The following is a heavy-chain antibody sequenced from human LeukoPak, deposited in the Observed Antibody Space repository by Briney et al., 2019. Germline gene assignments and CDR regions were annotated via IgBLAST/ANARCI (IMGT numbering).Heavy chain of an antibody. V-gene: IGHV4-59*12. D-gene: IGHD6-13*01. CDR3: ARGLAAAASGGVTNWFDP. J-gene: IGHJ5*02. Sequence: SETLSLTCTVSGGSISSYYWSWIRQPPGKGLEWIGYIYYSGSTNYNPSLKSRVTISVDTPKNQFSLKLSSVTAADTAVYYCARGLAAAASGGVTNWFDPWGQGTLVTVSS. CDR1: GGSISSYY. CDR2: IYYSGST.